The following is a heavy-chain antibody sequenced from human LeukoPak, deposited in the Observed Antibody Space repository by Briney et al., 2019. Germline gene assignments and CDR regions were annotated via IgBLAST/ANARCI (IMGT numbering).Heavy chain of an antibody. J-gene: IGHJ4*02. Sequence: SETLSLTCTVSGDSITSYYWSWIRQPPGKGLEWIGYIYYIGSTNYNPSLKSRVTTSVDTSKNQFSLKLSSVTAADTAVYYCARRINYFDYWGQGILVTVSS. D-gene: IGHD2-15*01. CDR3: ARRINYFDY. CDR1: GDSITSYY. CDR2: IYYIGST. V-gene: IGHV4-59*08.